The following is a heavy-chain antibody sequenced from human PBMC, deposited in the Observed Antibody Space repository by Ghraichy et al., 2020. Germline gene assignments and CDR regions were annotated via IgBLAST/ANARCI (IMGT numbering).Heavy chain of an antibody. Sequence: SETRSLTCTVSGGSISSRGYYWGWIRQPPGKGLEWIGSIYYSGSTQYNPSLKSRVTIFVDTSKNQFSLKLSSVTAADTAVYYCARQDYDILTGSYLDYWGQGTLVTVSS. CDR1: GGSISSRGYY. V-gene: IGHV4-39*01. J-gene: IGHJ4*02. CDR2: IYYSGST. D-gene: IGHD3-9*01. CDR3: ARQDYDILTGSYLDY.